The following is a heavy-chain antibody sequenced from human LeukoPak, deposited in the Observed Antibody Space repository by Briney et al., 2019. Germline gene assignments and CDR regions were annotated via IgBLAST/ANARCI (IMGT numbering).Heavy chain of an antibody. Sequence: GGSLRLSCAASGFTFSTYGMHWVRRAPGKGLEWLAVISYDGSKKYFPDSVKGRFTISRDNSKNTLYLQMNSLRAEDTAVYYCAKDGLAYCGGDCYIEYYYYMDVWGKGTTVTVSS. D-gene: IGHD2-21*01. CDR1: GFTFSTYG. CDR3: AKDGLAYCGGDCYIEYYYYMDV. V-gene: IGHV3-30*18. J-gene: IGHJ6*03. CDR2: ISYDGSKK.